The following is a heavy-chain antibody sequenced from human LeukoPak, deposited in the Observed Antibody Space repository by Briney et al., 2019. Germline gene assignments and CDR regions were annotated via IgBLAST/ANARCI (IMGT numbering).Heavy chain of an antibody. CDR2: INPNSGDT. D-gene: IGHD2-2*01. CDR1: GYTFSGYY. Sequence: ASVKVSCKGSGYTFSGYYMHWVRQAPGQGLEWMGCINPNSGDTYQGRVTMTRDTSISTAYMELSRLRSDDTAVYYCARDHCSSTSCDSWGQGTLVTVSS. CDR3: ARDHCSSTSCDS. V-gene: IGHV1-2*02. J-gene: IGHJ4*02.